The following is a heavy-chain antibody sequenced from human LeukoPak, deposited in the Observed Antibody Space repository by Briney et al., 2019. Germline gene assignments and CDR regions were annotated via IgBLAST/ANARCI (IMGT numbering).Heavy chain of an antibody. D-gene: IGHD2-2*01. CDR3: ARGPLGYCSSTSCYSLLY. CDR2: IIPIFGTA. CDR1: GGTFSSYA. J-gene: IGHJ4*02. V-gene: IGHV1-69*05. Sequence: ASVNVSCKASGGTFSSYAISWVRQAPGQGLEWMGGIIPIFGTANYAQKFQGRVTITTDESTSTAYMELSSLRSEDTAVCYCARGPLGYCSSTSCYSLLYWGQGTLVTVSS.